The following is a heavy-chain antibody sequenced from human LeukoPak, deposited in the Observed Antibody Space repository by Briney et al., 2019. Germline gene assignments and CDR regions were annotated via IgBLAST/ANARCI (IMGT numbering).Heavy chain of an antibody. CDR1: GFTVSSNY. CDR2: ISGSGGST. J-gene: IGHJ6*02. V-gene: IGHV3-23*01. Sequence: GGSLRLSCAASGFTVSSNYMSWVRQAPGKGLEWVSAISGSGGSTYDADSVKGRFTISRDNSKNTLYLQMNSLRAEDTALYYCARNNGMDVWGQGTTVIVSS. CDR3: ARNNGMDV.